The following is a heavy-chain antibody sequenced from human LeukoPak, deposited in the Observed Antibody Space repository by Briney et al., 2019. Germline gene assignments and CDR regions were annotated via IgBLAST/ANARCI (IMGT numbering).Heavy chain of an antibody. CDR3: ARRETYYYDSSGYFY. Sequence: ASVKVSCKASGYTFTSYGISWVRQAPGQGLEWMGWISAYNGNTNYAQKLQGRVIMTTDTSTSTAYMELRSLRSDDTAVYYCARRETYYYDSSGYFYWGQGTLVTVSS. CDR2: ISAYNGNT. CDR1: GYTFTSYG. D-gene: IGHD3-22*01. V-gene: IGHV1-18*01. J-gene: IGHJ4*02.